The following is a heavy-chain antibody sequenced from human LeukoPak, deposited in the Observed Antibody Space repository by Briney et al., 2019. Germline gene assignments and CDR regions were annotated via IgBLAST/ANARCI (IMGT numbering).Heavy chain of an antibody. J-gene: IGHJ4*02. CDR2: LYTSGRI. V-gene: IGHV4-61*02. CDR3: ARLSWELLPTLVDY. D-gene: IGHD1-26*01. CDR1: GGSISSGSYY. Sequence: PSQTLSLTCTVSGGSISSGSYYWSWIRQPAGKGLEWLGRLYTSGRINYNPSLKSRVTISVDTSKNQFSLKLSSVTAADTAVYYCARLSWELLPTLVDYWGQGTLVTVSS.